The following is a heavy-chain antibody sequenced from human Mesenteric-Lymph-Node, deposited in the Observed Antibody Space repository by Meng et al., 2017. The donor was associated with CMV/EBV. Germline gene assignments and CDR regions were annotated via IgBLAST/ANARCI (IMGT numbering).Heavy chain of an antibody. CDR1: GYTFTSYG. V-gene: IGHV1-18*01. CDR2: LSAYNGNT. D-gene: IGHD2-2*01. CDR3: ARDRKCSSTSCRFDY. Sequence: SGYTFTSYGISWVRQAPGQGLEWMGWLSAYNGNTNYAQKLQGRVTMTTDTSTSTAYMELRSLRSDDTAVYYCARDRKCSSTSCRFDYWGQGTLVTVSS. J-gene: IGHJ4*02.